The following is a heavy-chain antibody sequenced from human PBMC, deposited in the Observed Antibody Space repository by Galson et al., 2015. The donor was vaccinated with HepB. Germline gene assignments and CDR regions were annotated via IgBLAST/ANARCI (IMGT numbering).Heavy chain of an antibody. J-gene: IGHJ6*02. CDR3: ARDRLGYYDMDV. D-gene: IGHD6-19*01. Sequence: SLRLSCAASGFTFTTYSMNWVRQAPGKGLEWLSYISSSGGTIYYADSMKGRFTISRDNAKNSLYLQMNSLRDEDTAVYYCARDRLGYYDMDVWGQGTTVTVSS. CDR2: ISSSGGTI. V-gene: IGHV3-48*02. CDR1: GFTFTTYS.